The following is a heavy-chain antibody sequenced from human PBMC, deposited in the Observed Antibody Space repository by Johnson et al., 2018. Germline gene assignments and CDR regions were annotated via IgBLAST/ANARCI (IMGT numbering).Heavy chain of an antibody. V-gene: IGHV3-73*01. Sequence: LKLSCAASGFTFSGSAMHWVRQASGKGLEWVGRIRSKANSYATAYAASVKGRFTISRDDSKNTAYLQMNSLKTEETAVYYCTRHAFVTLDYCYGMDVWGQGTTVTVSS. CDR1: GFTFSGSA. CDR2: IRSKANSYAT. J-gene: IGHJ6*02. D-gene: IGHD4-23*01. CDR3: TRHAFVTLDYCYGMDV.